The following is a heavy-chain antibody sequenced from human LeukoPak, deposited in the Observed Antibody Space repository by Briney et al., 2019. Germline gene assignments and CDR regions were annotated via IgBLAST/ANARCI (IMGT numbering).Heavy chain of an antibody. Sequence: SETLSLTCTVSGDSTSSESYYWTWIRQPAGKGLEWLGHIYARGGTNYNPSLESRVTISVDTSKNQFSLKLTSVIAADTAVYYCARGHIAVAGMDWFDPWGQGTLVTVSS. CDR3: ARGHIAVAGMDWFDP. CDR1: GDSTSSESYY. V-gene: IGHV4-61*09. D-gene: IGHD6-19*01. CDR2: IYARGGT. J-gene: IGHJ5*02.